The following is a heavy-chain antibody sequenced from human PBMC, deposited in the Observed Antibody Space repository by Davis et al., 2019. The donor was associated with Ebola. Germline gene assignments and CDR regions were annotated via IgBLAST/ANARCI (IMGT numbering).Heavy chain of an antibody. CDR1: GFTFSSYS. CDR2: ISSSSSYI. CDR3: AKAWDFDWLLLWY. D-gene: IGHD3-9*01. J-gene: IGHJ4*02. Sequence: GESLKISCAASGFTFSSYSMNWVRQAPGKGLEWVSSISSSSSYIYYADSVKGRFTISRDNAKNSLYLQMNSLRAEDTAVYYCAKAWDFDWLLLWYWGQGTLVTVSS. V-gene: IGHV3-21*01.